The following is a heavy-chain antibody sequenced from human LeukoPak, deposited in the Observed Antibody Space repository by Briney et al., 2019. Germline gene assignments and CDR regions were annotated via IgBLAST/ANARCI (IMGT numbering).Heavy chain of an antibody. Sequence: PGGSLRLSCVASGFTFSNYAMSWVRQAPGKGLEWVSTISGRSSTNYADSVKGRFTISRDNSKNTLYVQMTSLRAEDTAIYYCAKDGGSTGYCFDYWGQGTLVTVSS. V-gene: IGHV3-23*01. CDR1: GFTFSNYA. CDR2: ISGRSST. CDR3: AKDGGSTGYCFDY. D-gene: IGHD3-22*01. J-gene: IGHJ4*02.